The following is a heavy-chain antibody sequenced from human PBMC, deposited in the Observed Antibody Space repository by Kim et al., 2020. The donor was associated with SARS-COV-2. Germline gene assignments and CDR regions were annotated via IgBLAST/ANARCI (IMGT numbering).Heavy chain of an antibody. D-gene: IGHD3-22*01. V-gene: IGHV4-39*01. J-gene: IGHJ4*02. CDR2: T. CDR3: ARHRDFSGYSDF. Sequence: TYYMPAHKSRVTISVDPRKNQFSRKLTSVTAADTAVYYCARHRDFSGYSDFWGQGTLVTVSS.